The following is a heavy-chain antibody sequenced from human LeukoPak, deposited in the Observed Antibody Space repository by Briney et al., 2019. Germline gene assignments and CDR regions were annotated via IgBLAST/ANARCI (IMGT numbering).Heavy chain of an antibody. Sequence: ASVKVSCKASGYTFISYGISWVGQARGQGVEGRGWISAYNGKRNYAKKLQGRVTMTTETSTSRAYMERRSVRCEERAGYSCASGPRRRGSIFGVVNWYYFDYWGQGTLVTVSS. J-gene: IGHJ4*02. CDR3: ASGPRRRGSIFGVVNWYYFDY. CDR1: GYTFISYG. CDR2: ISAYNGKR. V-gene: IGHV1-18*01. D-gene: IGHD3-3*01.